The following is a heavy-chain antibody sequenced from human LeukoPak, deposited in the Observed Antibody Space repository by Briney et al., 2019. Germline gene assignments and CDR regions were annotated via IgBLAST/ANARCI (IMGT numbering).Heavy chain of an antibody. CDR1: GFTFSDYY. CDR2: ISSTSSTI. CDR3: VRTRAGYFFDY. V-gene: IGHV3-11*04. Sequence: GGSLRLSCAASGFTFSDYYMSWVRQAPGKGLEWISYISSTSSTIRSADSVEGRVTISRDNAKNSLYLQMNSLRDEDTAVYYCVRTRAGYFFDYWGQGSLVTVSS. J-gene: IGHJ4*02.